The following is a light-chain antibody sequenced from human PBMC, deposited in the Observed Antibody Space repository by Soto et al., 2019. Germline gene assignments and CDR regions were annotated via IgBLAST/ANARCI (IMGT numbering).Light chain of an antibody. J-gene: IGLJ2*01. Sequence: NFMLTQPHSVSESPGKTVTISCTRSSGNIASNFVQWFQQRPGSFPTTVIYEDDQRPSGVPDRFSGSIDISSNSASLTISGLRTEDEADYYCHSYDTTNQVFGGGTKLTVL. V-gene: IGLV6-57*01. CDR3: HSYDTTNQV. CDR1: SGNIASNF. CDR2: EDD.